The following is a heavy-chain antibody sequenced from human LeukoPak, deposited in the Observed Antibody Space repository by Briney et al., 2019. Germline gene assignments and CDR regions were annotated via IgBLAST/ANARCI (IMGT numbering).Heavy chain of an antibody. Sequence: ASVTVSFKASGYTFTIYAMNLVRQAPGQGLESMGRINTNTANPTYAQCFTGRFVFSLDTSVSTAYLQISSLKAEDTAVYYCARDMYYDILTGYNWFDPWGQGTLVTVSS. CDR3: ARDMYYDILTGYNWFDP. J-gene: IGHJ5*02. CDR1: GYTFTIYA. V-gene: IGHV7-4-1*02. D-gene: IGHD3-9*01. CDR2: INTNTANP.